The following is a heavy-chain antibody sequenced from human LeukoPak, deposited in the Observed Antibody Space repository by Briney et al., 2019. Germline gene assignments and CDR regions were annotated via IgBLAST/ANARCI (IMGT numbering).Heavy chain of an antibody. CDR2: IKQDGSED. D-gene: IGHD3-3*01. J-gene: IGHJ6*02. V-gene: IGHV3-7*05. CDR3: VRALYDFWNGHYGMDV. CDR1: GFTFSSYW. Sequence: GGSLRLSCAASGFTFSSYWMTWVRQAPGKGLEWVANIKQDGSEDYYVDSVKGRFTISRDNARNSLDVQMNSLRAEDTAVYYCVRALYDFWNGHYGMDVWGQGTTV.